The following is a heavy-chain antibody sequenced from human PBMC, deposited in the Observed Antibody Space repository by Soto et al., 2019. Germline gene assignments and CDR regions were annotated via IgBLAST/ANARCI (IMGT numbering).Heavy chain of an antibody. CDR1: GFTFRNHA. CDR3: ARGDREDILVVVGARPGEYGTDI. D-gene: IGHD2-15*01. CDR2: IAHDGSNA. V-gene: IGHV3-30*14. Sequence: QVQLVESGGGVVQPGGSLRLSCAASGFTFRNHAMHWVRQAPGKGLECLAVIAHDGSNAFYRDSVKGRFTVSRDNSKNPLYFYMNRLRSEDTGVYYCARGDREDILVVVGARPGEYGTDIWGQGTTVIASS. J-gene: IGHJ6*02.